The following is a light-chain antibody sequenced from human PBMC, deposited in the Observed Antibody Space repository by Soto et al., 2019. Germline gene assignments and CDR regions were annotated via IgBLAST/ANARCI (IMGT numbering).Light chain of an antibody. V-gene: IGKV3-20*01. J-gene: IGKJ4*01. CDR3: QQYGSSPLT. CDR1: QSVGSGF. Sequence: EIVLTQSPATLSVSPGERATPSCRASQSVGSGFLAWYQQTRGQAPRLLIYGASTRATGIPDRFSGSGSGTDFTLTISRLEPEDFAVYYCQQYGSSPLTFGGGTKVDIK. CDR2: GAS.